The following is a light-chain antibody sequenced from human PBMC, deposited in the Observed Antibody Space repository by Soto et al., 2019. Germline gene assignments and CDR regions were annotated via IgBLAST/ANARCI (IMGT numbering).Light chain of an antibody. J-gene: IGKJ1*01. V-gene: IGKV3-20*01. CDR3: QQYGSSPWT. CDR1: QSVSSSY. Sequence: EIVLTQSPGTLSLSPGERATLSCRASQSVSSSYLAWYQQKPGQAPRLLIYGASRRATGIPDRFSGSESGTDVTLTISRLEPEDFAVYYCQQYGSSPWTFGQGTKLEIK. CDR2: GAS.